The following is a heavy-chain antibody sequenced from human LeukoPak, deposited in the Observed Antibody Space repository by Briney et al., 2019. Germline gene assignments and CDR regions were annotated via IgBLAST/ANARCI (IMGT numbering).Heavy chain of an antibody. V-gene: IGHV3-53*01. CDR3: ARLYCSGGGCYSVDY. CDR1: GFTVSSNY. D-gene: IGHD2-15*01. J-gene: IGHJ4*02. Sequence: GGSLRLSCAASGFTVSSNYMSWVRQAPGMGLEWVSGISGSDSGTYYADSVKGRFTISRDNSRNTLYLQINSLRAEDTAVYYCARLYCSGGGCYSVDYWGQGTLVTVSS. CDR2: ISGSDSGT.